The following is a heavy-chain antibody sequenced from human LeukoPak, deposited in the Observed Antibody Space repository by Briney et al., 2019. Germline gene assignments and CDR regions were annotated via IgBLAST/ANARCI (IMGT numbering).Heavy chain of an antibody. CDR3: ARSYSSGWYWEYYFDY. D-gene: IGHD6-19*01. J-gene: IGHJ4*02. CDR2: IYYSGST. V-gene: IGHV4-59*01. Sequence: SETLSLTCTVSGGSISSYYWSWIRQPPGKGLEWIGYIYYSGSTNYNPSLKSRVTISVDTSKNQFSLKLSSVTAADTAVYYCARSYSSGWYWEYYFDYWGQGTLVTVSS. CDR1: GGSISSYY.